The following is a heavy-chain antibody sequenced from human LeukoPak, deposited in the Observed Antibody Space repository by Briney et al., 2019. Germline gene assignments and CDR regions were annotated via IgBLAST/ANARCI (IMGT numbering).Heavy chain of an antibody. CDR1: GGSISSSSYY. CDR3: ARPRGRWLQVFDY. J-gene: IGHJ4*02. Sequence: PSETLSLTCTVSGGSISSSSYYWGWIRQPPGKGLEWIGSIYYSGSTYYNPSLKSRVTISVDTSKNQFSLKLSSVTAADTAVYYCARPRGRWLQVFDYWGQGTLVTVSS. D-gene: IGHD5-24*01. CDR2: IYYSGST. V-gene: IGHV4-39*01.